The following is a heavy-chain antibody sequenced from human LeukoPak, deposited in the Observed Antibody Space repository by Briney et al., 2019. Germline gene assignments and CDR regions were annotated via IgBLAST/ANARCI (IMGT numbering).Heavy chain of an antibody. CDR2: ISPSGASR. V-gene: IGHV3-23*01. J-gene: IGHJ4*02. CDR3: ARIMVATTREAFDY. CDR1: GFTFSSYA. D-gene: IGHD5-12*01. Sequence: GGSLRLSCTASGFTFSSYAMVWVRQAPGKGLEWVSGISPSGASRYYADSVKGRFTISRDNAKNALYLQMNSLRAEDTAIYYCARIMVATTREAFDYWGQGTRVTVSS.